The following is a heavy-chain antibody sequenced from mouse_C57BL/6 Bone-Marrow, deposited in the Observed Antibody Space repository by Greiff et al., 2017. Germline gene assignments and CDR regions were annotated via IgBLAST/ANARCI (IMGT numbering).Heavy chain of an antibody. CDR3: ARSKDYDRRYFDY. CDR2: INPSSGYT. Sequence: QVQLQQSGAELARPGASVKMSCKASGYTFTSYTMHWVKQRPGQGLEWIGYINPSSGYTKYNQKFKDKATLPADKSSSTAYMQLSSLTSEDSAVYYGARSKDYDRRYFDYWGQGTTLTVSS. D-gene: IGHD2-4*01. CDR1: GYTFTSYT. V-gene: IGHV1-4*01. J-gene: IGHJ2*01.